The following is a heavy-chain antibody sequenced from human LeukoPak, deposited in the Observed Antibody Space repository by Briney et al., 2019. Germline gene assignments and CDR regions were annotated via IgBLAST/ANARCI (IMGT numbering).Heavy chain of an antibody. V-gene: IGHV1-69*13. J-gene: IGHJ4*02. CDR3: AREYCSSTSCPYFDY. CDR1: GGTFSSYA. D-gene: IGHD2-2*01. Sequence: SVKVSCKASGGTFSSYAISWVRQAPGQGPEWMGGIIPIFGTANYAQKFQGRVTITADESTSTAYMELSSLRSEDTAVYYCAREYCSSTSCPYFDYWGQGTLVTVSS. CDR2: IIPIFGTA.